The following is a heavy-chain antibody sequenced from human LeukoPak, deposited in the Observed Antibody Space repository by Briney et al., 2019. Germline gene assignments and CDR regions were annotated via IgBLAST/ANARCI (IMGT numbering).Heavy chain of an antibody. CDR3: AISSPDSSSWYGYFDY. J-gene: IGHJ4*02. CDR2: ISAYNGNT. CDR1: GYTFSSFG. Sequence: ASVKVSCKASGYTFSSFGNSWVRQAPGQGLEWIGRISAYNGNTNYAQKLQGRVTMTTDTSTSTAYMELRSLRSDDTAVYYCAISSPDSSSWYGYFDYWGQGTLVTVSS. D-gene: IGHD6-13*01. V-gene: IGHV1-18*01.